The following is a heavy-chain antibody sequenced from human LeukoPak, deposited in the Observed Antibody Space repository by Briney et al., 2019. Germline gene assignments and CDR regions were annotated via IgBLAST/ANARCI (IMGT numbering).Heavy chain of an antibody. V-gene: IGHV3-30*04. CDR3: ARDRRDGYNLFDY. J-gene: IGHJ4*02. Sequence: GGSLRLSCAASGLTFSSYVMHWVRQAPGKGLEWVAVISYDGSNKYYADSVKGRFTISRDNSKNTLYLQMNSLRAEDTAVYYCARDRRDGYNLFDYWGQGTLVTVSS. CDR2: ISYDGSNK. D-gene: IGHD5-24*01. CDR1: GLTFSSYV.